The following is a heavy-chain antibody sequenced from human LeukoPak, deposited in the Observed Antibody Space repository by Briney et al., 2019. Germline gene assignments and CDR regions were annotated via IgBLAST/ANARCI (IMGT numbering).Heavy chain of an antibody. J-gene: IGHJ4*02. V-gene: IGHV3-66*01. CDR2: LYSGGNT. CDR1: GFTVSSNY. D-gene: IGHD5-18*01. CDR3: ARVGRGDTYGYVDY. Sequence: GSLRLSCAASGFTVSSNYMSWVRQTPGKGLAWVSVLYSGGNTYYADSVKGRFTISRDNSKNMLFLQMNSLRAEDTGVYYCARVGRGDTYGYVDYWGQGTLVTVSS.